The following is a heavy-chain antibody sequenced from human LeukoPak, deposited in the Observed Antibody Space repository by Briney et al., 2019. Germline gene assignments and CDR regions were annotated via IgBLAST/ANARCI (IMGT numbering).Heavy chain of an antibody. Sequence: PSETLSLTCTVSGVSISSYYWSWIRQSPGKGLEWTGSISDSGNTNYNPSLKSRVTISVDRSKNQFSLKLSSVTAADTAVYYCARGSRSLDYWGQGTLVTVSS. CDR2: ISDSGNT. V-gene: IGHV4-59*01. CDR1: GVSISSYY. CDR3: ARGSRSLDY. J-gene: IGHJ4*02.